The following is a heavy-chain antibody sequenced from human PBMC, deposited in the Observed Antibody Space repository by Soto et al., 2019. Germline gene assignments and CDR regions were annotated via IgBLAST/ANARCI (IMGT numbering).Heavy chain of an antibody. J-gene: IGHJ4*02. D-gene: IGHD6-19*01. CDR1: GFTFSSYA. CDR3: ARASNGWYYDY. V-gene: IGHV3-30-3*01. Sequence: QVQLVESGGGVVQPGRSLRLSCAASGFTFSSYAMHWVRQAPGKGLEWVAVISYDGSNKYYADSVKGRFTISRDNSKNTLYKQMISMSAEDTVVYYCARASNGWYYDYWGQGTLVTVSS. CDR2: ISYDGSNK.